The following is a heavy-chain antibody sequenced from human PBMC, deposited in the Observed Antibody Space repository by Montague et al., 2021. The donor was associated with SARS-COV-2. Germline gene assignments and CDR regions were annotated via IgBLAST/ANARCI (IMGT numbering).Heavy chain of an antibody. CDR3: ARHYSSTLPAVY. J-gene: IGHJ4*03. D-gene: IGHD4-11*01. Sequence: SETLSLTCTVSGGSISSFYWSWFRQPPGKGLEWIGYISDRGSTNYNTSLTSRVTMSADTPKNQFSLKVNSVTAADTAVYYCARHYSSTLPAVYWGQGTLVTVSS. CDR2: ISDRGST. V-gene: IGHV4-59*08. CDR1: GGSISSFY.